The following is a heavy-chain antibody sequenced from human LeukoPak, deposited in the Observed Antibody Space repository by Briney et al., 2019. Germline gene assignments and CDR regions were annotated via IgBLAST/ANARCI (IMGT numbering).Heavy chain of an antibody. CDR3: ASFNAAGTSFWDY. CDR2: ISSSSSYI. Sequence: GGSLSLSCAASGFTFSSYSMNWVRQAPGKGLEWVSSISSSSSYIYYADSVKGRFTISRDNAKHSLYLQMNSLRAEDTAVYYCASFNAAGTSFWDYWGQGTLVTVSS. J-gene: IGHJ4*02. V-gene: IGHV3-21*01. D-gene: IGHD6-19*01. CDR1: GFTFSSYS.